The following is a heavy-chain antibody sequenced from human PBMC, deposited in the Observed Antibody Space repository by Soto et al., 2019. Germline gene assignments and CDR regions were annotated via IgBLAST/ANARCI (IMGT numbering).Heavy chain of an antibody. CDR2: IYTSGST. Sequence: PSETLSLTCTVSGGSISSYYWSWIRQPAGKGLEWIGRIYTSGSTNYNPSLKSRVTMSVDTSKNQFSLKLSSVTAADTAVYYCGRDLGGGYSYGFRAVAGRYYYYGMDVWGQGTTVTVSS. D-gene: IGHD5-18*01. J-gene: IGHJ6*02. V-gene: IGHV4-4*07. CDR3: GRDLGGGYSYGFRAVAGRYYYYGMDV. CDR1: GGSISSYY.